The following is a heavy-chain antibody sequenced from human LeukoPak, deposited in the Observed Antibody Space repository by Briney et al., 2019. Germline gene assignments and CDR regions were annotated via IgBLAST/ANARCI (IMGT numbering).Heavy chain of an antibody. V-gene: IGHV1-3*01. D-gene: IGHD5-12*01. CDR1: GYTFTSYA. Sequence: ASVKVSCKASGYTFTSYAMHWVRQAPGQRLEWMGWINAGNGNTKYSQKFQGRVTITRDTSTSTAYMELSSLRSEDTAVYYCAMLSNIVANYLPRGHDAFDIWGQGTMVTVSS. J-gene: IGHJ3*02. CDR2: INAGNGNT. CDR3: AMLSNIVANYLPRGHDAFDI.